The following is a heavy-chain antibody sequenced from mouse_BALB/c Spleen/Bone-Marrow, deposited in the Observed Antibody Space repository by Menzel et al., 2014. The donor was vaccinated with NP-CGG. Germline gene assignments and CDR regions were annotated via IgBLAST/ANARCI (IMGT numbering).Heavy chain of an antibody. D-gene: IGHD1-1*01. V-gene: IGHV2-2*02. Sequence: VKLQESGPGLVQPSQSLSITCTVSGFSLTSYGVHWVRQSPGKGLEWLGVIWGGGSTDYNAAFISRLSISKDNSKSXVFFKMNSLQANDTAIYYCARKLRYYAMDYWGQGTSVTVSS. J-gene: IGHJ4*01. CDR1: GFSLTSYG. CDR2: IWGGGST. CDR3: ARKLRYYAMDY.